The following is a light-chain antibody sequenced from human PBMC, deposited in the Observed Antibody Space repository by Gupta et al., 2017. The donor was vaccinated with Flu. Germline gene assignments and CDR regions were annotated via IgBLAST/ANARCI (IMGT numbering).Light chain of an antibody. Sequence: ALPQPASVSGSPLQSITISCTGTSSDVGGYNYVYWYQQHPGKAPKLMIYEVSNRPSGVSNRFSGSKSGNTASLTISGLQAEDEADYYCSSYTSSSPYVFGTGTKVTVL. CDR1: SSDVGGYNY. CDR2: EVS. CDR3: SSYTSSSPYV. J-gene: IGLJ1*01. V-gene: IGLV2-14*01.